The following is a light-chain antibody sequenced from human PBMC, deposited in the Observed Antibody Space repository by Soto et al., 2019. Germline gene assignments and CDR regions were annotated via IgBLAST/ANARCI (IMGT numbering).Light chain of an antibody. CDR2: DVS. V-gene: IGLV2-11*01. J-gene: IGLJ1*01. Sequence: QSALTQPRSVSGSPGQSVTISCTGTSIDVGGYNYVSWYQQHPGKAPKLMIYDVSKRPSGVPDRFSGSKSGNTASLTISGLQAEDEADYYCCSYAGSNYVFGTGTKVTVL. CDR1: SIDVGGYNY. CDR3: CSYAGSNYV.